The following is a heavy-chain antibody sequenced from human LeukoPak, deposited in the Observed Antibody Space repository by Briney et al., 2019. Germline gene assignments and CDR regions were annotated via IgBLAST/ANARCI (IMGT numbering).Heavy chain of an antibody. J-gene: IGHJ4*02. V-gene: IGHV4-59*11. CDR1: GGSISGQF. CDR3: ARGGASSRYFDY. CDR2: VSYSGST. D-gene: IGHD1-26*01. Sequence: SETLSLTCTVSGGSISGQFWSWIRQPPGKGLEWIGFVSYSGSTNYNPSLNGRVTISLDTSKNQFSLRLNSVTAAATAVYYCARGGASSRYFDYWGQGTLVTVSS.